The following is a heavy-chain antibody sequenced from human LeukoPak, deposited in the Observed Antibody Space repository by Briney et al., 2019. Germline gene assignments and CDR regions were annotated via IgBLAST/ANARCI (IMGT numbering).Heavy chain of an antibody. J-gene: IGHJ4*02. Sequence: SETLSLTCTVSGGSISGFYWSWIRQPTGKGLEWIGRIYTSGSTNYNPSLKSRVTISVDTSKNQFSLKLSSVTAADTAVYYCARHAQSYYFDYWGQGTLVTVSS. CDR1: GGSISGFY. CDR3: ARHAQSYYFDY. CDR2: IYTSGST. D-gene: IGHD2-2*01. V-gene: IGHV4-4*07.